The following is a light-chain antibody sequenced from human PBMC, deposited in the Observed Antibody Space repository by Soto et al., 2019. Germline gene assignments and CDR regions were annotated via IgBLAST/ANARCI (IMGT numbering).Light chain of an antibody. Sequence: DIVMTQSPLSLTVTPGEPASISCSSSRSLLHSNGYNYLDWYLQKPGQSPQLLIYLGSSRASGVPDRFSGSGSGTDFTLKISRVEAEDVGVYYCMQALQTPPTFGQGTKVEIK. V-gene: IGKV2-28*01. CDR3: MQALQTPPT. J-gene: IGKJ2*01. CDR2: LGS. CDR1: RSLLHSNGYNY.